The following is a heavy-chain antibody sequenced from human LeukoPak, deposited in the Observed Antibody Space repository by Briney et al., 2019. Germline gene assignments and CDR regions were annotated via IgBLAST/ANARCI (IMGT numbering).Heavy chain of an antibody. CDR2: IYTSGST. J-gene: IGHJ4*02. CDR3: ARETGIAVAGPFDY. V-gene: IGHV4-61*02. CDR1: GGSISSGSYY. D-gene: IGHD6-19*01. Sequence: PSETLSLTCTVSGGSISSGSYYWSWIRQPAGKGLEWIGRIYTSGSTNYNPSLKSRVTISVDTSKNQFSLKLSSVTAADTAVYYRARETGIAVAGPFDYWGQGTLVTVSS.